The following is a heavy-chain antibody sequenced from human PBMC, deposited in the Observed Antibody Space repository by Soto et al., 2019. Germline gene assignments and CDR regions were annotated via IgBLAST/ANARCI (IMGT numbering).Heavy chain of an antibody. CDR1: GYSFTSYW. Sequence: PGESLKLSCKGSGYSFTSYWIGWVRQMPGKGLEWMGIIYPGDSDTRYSPSFQGQVTISADKSMSTAYLQWSSLKASDTAMYYCARVEREFWSGYYSFDYWGQGTLVTGSS. V-gene: IGHV5-51*01. J-gene: IGHJ4*02. CDR2: IYPGDSDT. D-gene: IGHD3-3*01. CDR3: ARVEREFWSGYYSFDY.